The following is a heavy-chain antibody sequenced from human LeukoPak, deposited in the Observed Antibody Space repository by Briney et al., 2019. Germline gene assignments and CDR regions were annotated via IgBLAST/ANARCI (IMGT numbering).Heavy chain of an antibody. J-gene: IGHJ4*02. CDR1: GFTFSSYE. V-gene: IGHV3-30-3*01. D-gene: IGHD5-12*01. Sequence: GGSLRLSCAASGFTFSSYEMNSVRQAPGKGLEWVAVISYDRSNKYYADSVKGRFTISRDNSKNTLYLQMNSLRAEDTAVYYCARERDSGYDGNYFDYWGQGTLVTVSS. CDR3: ARERDSGYDGNYFDY. CDR2: ISYDRSNK.